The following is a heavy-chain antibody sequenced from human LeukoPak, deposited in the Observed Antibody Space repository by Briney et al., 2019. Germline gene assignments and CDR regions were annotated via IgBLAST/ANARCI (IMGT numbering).Heavy chain of an antibody. D-gene: IGHD1-26*01. CDR2: ISGSGGST. CDR1: GFTFSSYA. CDR3: AKVGGSYYAYYFDY. J-gene: IGHJ4*02. V-gene: IGHV3-23*01. Sequence: EGSLRLSCAASGFTFSSYAMSWVRQAPGKGLEWVSAISGSGGSTYYADSVKGRFTISRDNSKNTLYLQMNSLRAEDTAVYYCAKVGGSYYAYYFDYWGQGTLVTVSS.